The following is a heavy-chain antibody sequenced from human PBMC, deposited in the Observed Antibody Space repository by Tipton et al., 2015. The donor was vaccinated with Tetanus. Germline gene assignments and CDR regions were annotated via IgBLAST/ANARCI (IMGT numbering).Heavy chain of an antibody. Sequence: QLVQSGAEVKKPGASVKVSCMASGFIFTNYVITWVRQEPGQGLEWMGWICVYDGKTSYADKFQGRVTMTTDTSTDTAYLELRGLRSDDTAVYYCARGGSGYDDSIGYFFDYWGQGALVPVPS. CDR3: ARGGSGYDDSIGYFFDY. J-gene: IGHJ4*02. CDR1: GFIFTNYV. V-gene: IGHV1-18*01. CDR2: ICVYDGKT. D-gene: IGHD5-12*01.